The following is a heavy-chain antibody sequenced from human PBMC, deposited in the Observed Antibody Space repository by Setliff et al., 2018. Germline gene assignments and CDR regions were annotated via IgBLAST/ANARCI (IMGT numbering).Heavy chain of an antibody. J-gene: IGHJ4*02. CDR3: VRSSAPQIVLAADFDR. D-gene: IGHD2-8*02. CDR2: INPHSGGT. Sequence: ASVKVSCKASGYTFTGYYIHWVRQAPGQGLEWMGWINPHSGGTNFPQTFQGRITMTTDTLTSTVYMELRSLRPDDTALYYCVRSSAPQIVLAADFDRWGQGTLVTVSS. V-gene: IGHV1-2*02. CDR1: GYTFTGYY.